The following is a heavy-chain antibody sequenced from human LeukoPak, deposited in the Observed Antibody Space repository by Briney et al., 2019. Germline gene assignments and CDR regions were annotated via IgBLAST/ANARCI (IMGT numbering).Heavy chain of an antibody. CDR1: GFTFSDYG. Sequence: GGSLRLSCAASGFTFSDYGMQWVRQAPGKGLEWVAVIIFDGSKKYYAESVKGRFTVSRDNSKNTLYLQMNSLRGEDTAVYYCARDFRDGYTSYFDYWGQGTLVTVSS. CDR2: IIFDGSKK. J-gene: IGHJ4*02. CDR3: ARDFRDGYTSYFDY. D-gene: IGHD5-24*01. V-gene: IGHV3-30*03.